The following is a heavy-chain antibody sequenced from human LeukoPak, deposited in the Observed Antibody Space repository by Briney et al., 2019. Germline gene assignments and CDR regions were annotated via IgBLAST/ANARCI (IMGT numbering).Heavy chain of an antibody. D-gene: IGHD3-22*01. CDR1: GFTFSSYA. CDR3: AKGSYYDGSGSFYFDY. Sequence: GGSLRLSCVVSGFTFSSYAMSWVRQAPGKGLEWVSGISGSGDNTYYADSVKGRFTISRDNSKNTLYVQMNSLGTEDTAAYYCAKGSYYDGSGSFYFDYWGQGTLVTVSS. J-gene: IGHJ4*02. CDR2: ISGSGDNT. V-gene: IGHV3-23*01.